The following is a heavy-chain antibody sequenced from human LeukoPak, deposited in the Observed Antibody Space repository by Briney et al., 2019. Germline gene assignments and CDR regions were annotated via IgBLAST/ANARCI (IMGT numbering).Heavy chain of an antibody. D-gene: IGHD4-23*01. J-gene: IGHJ5*02. Sequence: PSETLSLTCTVSGGSISSYYWSWVRQPPGKGVEWGGYIYYSGSTNYNPSLKSRVTISVDTSKNQFSLKLSSVTAADTAVYYCAREKDYGGYNWFDPWGQGTLVTVSS. CDR2: IYYSGST. CDR1: GGSISSYY. CDR3: AREKDYGGYNWFDP. V-gene: IGHV4-59*01.